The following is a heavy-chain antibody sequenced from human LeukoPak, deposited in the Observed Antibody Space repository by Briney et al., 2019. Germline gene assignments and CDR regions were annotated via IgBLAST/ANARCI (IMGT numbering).Heavy chain of an antibody. V-gene: IGHV1-8*01. CDR3: ARGCRYYDFWSGYYTRNYYGMVV. Sequence: ASVKVSCKASGYTFTSYDINWVRQATGQGLEWMGWMNPNSGNTGYAQKFQGRVTMTRNTSISTAYMELSSLRSEDTAVYYCARGCRYYDFWSGYYTRNYYGMVVWGQGTTVTVSS. CDR1: GYTFTSYD. CDR2: MNPNSGNT. J-gene: IGHJ6*02. D-gene: IGHD3-3*01.